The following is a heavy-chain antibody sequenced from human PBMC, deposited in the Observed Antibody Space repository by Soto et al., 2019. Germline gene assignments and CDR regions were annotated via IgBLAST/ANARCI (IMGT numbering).Heavy chain of an antibody. V-gene: IGHV1-18*04. CDR2: VSAYNGNT. CDR1: GYTFTSYG. J-gene: IGHJ4*02. D-gene: IGHD5-18*01. Sequence: QVQLVQSGAEVKKPGASVRVSCKASGYTFTSYGVSWVRQAPGQGLAWMGWVSAYNGNTKYAQKLQDRRTMSTDTSTSTAYMELRSPGSDDTAMYYCARDQALHVDTAQKLDYWCQGTRVTVSS. CDR3: ARDQALHVDTAQKLDY.